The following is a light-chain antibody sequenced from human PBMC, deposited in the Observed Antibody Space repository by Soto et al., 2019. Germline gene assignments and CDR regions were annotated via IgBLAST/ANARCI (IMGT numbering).Light chain of an antibody. CDR2: WAS. V-gene: IGKV4-1*01. J-gene: IGKJ4*01. CDR3: QQYYTSPLT. CDR1: QNFLSGSNNKNH. Sequence: DIVLTQSPDSLAVSPGERATINCKSSQNFLSGSNNKNHLAWYQQQPGHPPKVLIYWASTRASGVPDRFSGSGSGTNFTLTISSLQAEDVAVYYCQQYYTSPLTFGGGTKVEIK.